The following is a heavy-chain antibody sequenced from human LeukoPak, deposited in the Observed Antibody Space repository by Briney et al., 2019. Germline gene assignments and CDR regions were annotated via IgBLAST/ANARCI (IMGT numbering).Heavy chain of an antibody. J-gene: IGHJ6*02. Sequence: GGSLRLSCAASGFTFSSYSINWVRQAPGKGLEWVSSISSSSSYIYYADSVKGRFTISRDNAKNSLYLQMNSLRAEDTAVYYCAREGARDYVLEGMDVWGQGATVTVSS. V-gene: IGHV3-21*01. D-gene: IGHD2-21*01. CDR2: ISSSSSYI. CDR3: AREGARDYVLEGMDV. CDR1: GFTFSSYS.